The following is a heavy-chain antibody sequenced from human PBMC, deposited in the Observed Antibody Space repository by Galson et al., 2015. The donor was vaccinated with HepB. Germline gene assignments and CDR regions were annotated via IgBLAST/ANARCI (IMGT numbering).Heavy chain of an antibody. CDR1: GDSVSANSAA. J-gene: IGHJ6*02. V-gene: IGHV6-1*01. CDR2: TYYRSKWCF. Sequence: CAISGDSVSANSAAWNWIRQSPSRGFEWLGRTYYRSKWCFDYAESVKGRININPDTSRNQFSRQLNSVTPEDTAVYYCAYGFDVWGPGTTVTVSS. CDR3: AYGFDV.